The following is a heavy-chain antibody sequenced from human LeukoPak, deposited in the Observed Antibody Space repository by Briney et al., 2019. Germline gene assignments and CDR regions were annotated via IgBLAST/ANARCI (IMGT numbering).Heavy chain of an antibody. CDR3: ARVAYYYGTGSYYNPAHFDY. CDR1: GGSISSYY. CDR2: IYYSGST. D-gene: IGHD3-10*01. V-gene: IGHV4-59*01. Sequence: PSETLSLTCTVSGGSISSYYWSWIRQPPGKGLEWIGYIYYSGSTNYNPSLQSRVTISVDMSKDQFSLKLSSVTAADTAVYYCARVAYYYGTGSYYNPAHFDYWGQGALVTASS. J-gene: IGHJ4*02.